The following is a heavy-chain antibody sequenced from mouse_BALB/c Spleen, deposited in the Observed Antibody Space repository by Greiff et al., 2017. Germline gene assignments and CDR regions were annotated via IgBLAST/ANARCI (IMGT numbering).Heavy chain of an antibody. Sequence: EVHLVESGGGLVKPGGSLKLSCAASGFTFSDYYMYWVRQTPEKRLEWVATISDGGSYTYYPDSVKGRFTISRDNAKNNLYLQMSSLKSEDTAMYYCAREYYYGSSGDYAMDYWGQGTSVTVSS. J-gene: IGHJ4*01. D-gene: IGHD1-1*01. CDR2: ISDGGSYT. CDR3: AREYYYGSSGDYAMDY. CDR1: GFTFSDYY. V-gene: IGHV5-4*02.